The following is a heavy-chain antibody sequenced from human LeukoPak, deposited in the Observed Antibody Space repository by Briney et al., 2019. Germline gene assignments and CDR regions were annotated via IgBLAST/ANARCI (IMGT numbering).Heavy chain of an antibody. Sequence: GASVKVSCKASGYTFTSYYMHWVRQAPGQGLEWMGIINPSGGSTSYAKKFQARVTMTRDTSTSTVYMELSSLRSEDTAVYYCARTGIAAAGYFDYWGQGTLVTVSS. D-gene: IGHD6-13*01. J-gene: IGHJ4*02. V-gene: IGHV1-46*01. CDR3: ARTGIAAAGYFDY. CDR1: GYTFTSYY. CDR2: INPSGGST.